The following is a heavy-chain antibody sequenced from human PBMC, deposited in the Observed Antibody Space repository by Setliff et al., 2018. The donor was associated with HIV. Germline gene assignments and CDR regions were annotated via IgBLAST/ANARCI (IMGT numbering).Heavy chain of an antibody. CDR2: IYYSGST. Sequence: SETLSLTCTVSGGSISSSSYYWGWIRQPPGKGLEWIGSIYYSGSTNYNPSLKSRVTISVDTSKNQFSLRLSSVTAADTAVYFCARGDYDSGGYYFDKWGQGALVTVSS. D-gene: IGHD3-22*01. V-gene: IGHV4-39*07. CDR3: ARGDYDSGGYYFDK. J-gene: IGHJ4*02. CDR1: GGSISSSSYY.